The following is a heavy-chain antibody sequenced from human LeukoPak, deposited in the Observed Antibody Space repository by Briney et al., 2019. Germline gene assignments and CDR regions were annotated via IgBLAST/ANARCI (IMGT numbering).Heavy chain of an antibody. V-gene: IGHV1-69*05. CDR2: VIPIFGRA. D-gene: IGHD5-24*01. J-gene: IGHJ6*03. Sequence: SVKVSCKASGGTFSSYDIRWVRQAPGQGLEWMGGVIPIFGRANYAQKFQGIVTIPTDQSTSTAYMELSSLRSEDTAVYYCARGATAGYYYYYMDVWGKGTTVTVS. CDR3: ARGATAGYYYYYMDV. CDR1: GGTFSSYD.